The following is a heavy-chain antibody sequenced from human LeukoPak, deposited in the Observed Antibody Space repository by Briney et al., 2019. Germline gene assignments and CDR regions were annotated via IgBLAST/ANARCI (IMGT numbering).Heavy chain of an antibody. V-gene: IGHV1-46*01. CDR3: ASGIQLWLRSDY. D-gene: IGHD5-18*01. Sequence: ASVKVSCKASGYTSTSYYMHWVRQAPGQGLEWMGIINPSGGSTSYAQKFQGRVTMTRDTSTSTVYMELSRPRSDDTAVYYCASGIQLWLRSDYWGQGTLVTVSS. J-gene: IGHJ4*02. CDR1: GYTSTSYY. CDR2: INPSGGST.